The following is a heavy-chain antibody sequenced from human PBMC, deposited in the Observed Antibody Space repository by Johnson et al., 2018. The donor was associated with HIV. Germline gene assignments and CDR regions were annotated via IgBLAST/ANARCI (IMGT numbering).Heavy chain of an antibody. D-gene: IGHD3-16*01. CDR1: GFTFSDYY. CDR3: ATGFGPAFEM. J-gene: IGHJ3*02. Sequence: VQLVESGGGVVQPGRSLRLSCAASGFTFSDYYMSWIRQAPGKGLEWVGRIKSKTDGGTTDHAAPVKGRFSISRDDSKNTLYLQMNSLKTEDTAVYYCATGFGPAFEMWGQGTMVTVSS. CDR2: IKSKTDGGTT. V-gene: IGHV3-15*01.